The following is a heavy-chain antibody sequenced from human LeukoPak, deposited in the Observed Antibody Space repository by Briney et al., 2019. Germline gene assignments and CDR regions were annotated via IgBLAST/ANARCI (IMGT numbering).Heavy chain of an antibody. J-gene: IGHJ4*02. D-gene: IGHD6-19*01. CDR1: GYTFTSYG. CDR2: INPNSGGT. Sequence: GASVKVSCKASGYTFTSYGISWVRQAPGQGLEWMGWINPNSGGTNYAQKFQGRVTMTRDTSISTAYMELSRLRSDDTAVYYCARGGSGWYRKVIYWGQGTLVIVSS. CDR3: ARGGSGWYRKVIY. V-gene: IGHV1-2*02.